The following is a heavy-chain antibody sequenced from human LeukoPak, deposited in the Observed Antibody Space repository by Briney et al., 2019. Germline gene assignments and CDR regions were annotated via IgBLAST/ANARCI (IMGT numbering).Heavy chain of an antibody. CDR1: GYTFTSYG. D-gene: IGHD3-22*01. CDR2: ISAYNGNT. CDR3: ASTTGMYYYDSSGPGV. Sequence: ASVKVSCKASGYTFTSYGISWVRQAPGQGLEWMGRISAYNGNTNYAQKLQGRVTMTTDTSTSTAYMELRSLRSDDTAVYYCASTTGMYYYDSSGPGVWGQGTTVTVSS. V-gene: IGHV1-18*01. J-gene: IGHJ6*02.